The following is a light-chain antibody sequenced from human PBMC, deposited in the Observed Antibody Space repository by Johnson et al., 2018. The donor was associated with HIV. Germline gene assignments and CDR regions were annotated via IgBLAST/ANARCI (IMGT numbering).Light chain of an antibody. Sequence: QSVLTQPPSVSAAPGQKVTISCSGSSSNIGNNYVSWYQQLPGTAPKLLIYDNNKRPSGIPDRFSGSKSGTSATLAITGLQTGDEADYYGATWDSSLTTGGVFGSGTKVTVL. V-gene: IGLV1-51*01. CDR3: ATWDSSLTTGGV. CDR1: SSNIGNNY. CDR2: DNN. J-gene: IGLJ1*01.